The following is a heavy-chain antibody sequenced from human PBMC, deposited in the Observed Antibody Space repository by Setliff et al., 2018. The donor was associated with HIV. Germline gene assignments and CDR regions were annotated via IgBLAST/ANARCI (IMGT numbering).Heavy chain of an antibody. D-gene: IGHD3-10*01. CDR2: IYSNGNT. Sequence: SETLSLTCTVSGGSISSRSYYWSWLRQPAGKGLEWIGRIYSNGNTNYNPSLKSRVTILGDTSKNQFSLKLSSVTAADTAVYYCARRAGSDYFTRFDYWGQGTLVTVSS. V-gene: IGHV4-61*02. CDR3: ARRAGSDYFTRFDY. CDR1: GGSISSRSYY. J-gene: IGHJ4*02.